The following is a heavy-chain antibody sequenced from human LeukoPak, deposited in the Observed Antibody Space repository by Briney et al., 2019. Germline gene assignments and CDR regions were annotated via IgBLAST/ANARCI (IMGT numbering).Heavy chain of an antibody. CDR2: INHSGST. D-gene: IGHD6-19*01. J-gene: IGHJ3*02. CDR3: ARGLNSSGWDPDAFGI. CDR1: GGSFSGYY. Sequence: SETLSPTCAVYGGSFSGYYWSWIRPPPGKGVGWVGGINHSGSTNYNPSLKSRVTISVDTSKNQFSLKLSSVTAADTAVYYCARGLNSSGWDPDAFGIWGQGTMVTVSS. V-gene: IGHV4-34*01.